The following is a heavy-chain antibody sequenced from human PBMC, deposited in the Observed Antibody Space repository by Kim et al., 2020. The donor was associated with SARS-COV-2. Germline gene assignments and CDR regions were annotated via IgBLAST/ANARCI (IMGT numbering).Heavy chain of an antibody. CDR2: IKSDGSDT. V-gene: IGHV3-74*01. CDR1: GFTFSSYW. J-gene: IGHJ5*02. D-gene: IGHD6-13*01. CDR3: ARGSFQQGFDP. Sequence: GGSLRLSCEASGFTFSSYWMNWVRQGPVKGLVWVSRIKSDGSDTHYADSVKGRFTISRDNAKNTLHLQLNSLGVEDTAIYYCARGSFQQGFDPWGQGTLVTVSS.